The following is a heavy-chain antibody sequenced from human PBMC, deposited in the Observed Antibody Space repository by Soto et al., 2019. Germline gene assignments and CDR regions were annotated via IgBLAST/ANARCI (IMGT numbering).Heavy chain of an antibody. CDR2: IYSGGST. CDR1: GFTVSSNY. Sequence: EVQLVESGGGLIQPGGSLRLSCAASGFTVSSNYMTWVRQAPGKGLEWVSVIYSGGSTYYADFVKGRFTISRDNSKSTVYLQMNSLRAEDTAVYYCARIPYCSRGSCYSVWYFDLWGRGTLVTVSS. D-gene: IGHD2-15*01. V-gene: IGHV3-53*01. J-gene: IGHJ2*01. CDR3: ARIPYCSRGSCYSVWYFDL.